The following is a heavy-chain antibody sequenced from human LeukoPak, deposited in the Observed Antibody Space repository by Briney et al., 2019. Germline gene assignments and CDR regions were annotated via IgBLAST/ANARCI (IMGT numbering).Heavy chain of an antibody. D-gene: IGHD3-22*01. CDR2: IIPIFGTA. CDR1: GGTFSSYA. J-gene: IGHJ4*02. V-gene: IGHV1-69*13. Sequence: ASVKVSCKASGGTFSSYAISWVRQAPGQGLEWMGGIIPIFGTANYAQKFQGRVTITADESTSTAYMELSSLRPEDTAVYYCAREPSSELDYWGQGTLVTVSS. CDR3: AREPSSELDY.